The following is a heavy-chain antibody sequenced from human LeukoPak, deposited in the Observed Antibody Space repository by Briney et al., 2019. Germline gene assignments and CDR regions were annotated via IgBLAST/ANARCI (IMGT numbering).Heavy chain of an antibody. D-gene: IGHD2-2*01. CDR3: ARGPYIVVVPAAIGGYFDY. CDR1: GGTFSSYA. Sequence: SVKVSCKASGGTFSSYAISWVRQAPGQGLEWMGGIIPIFGTANYAQKFQGRVTITADESTSTAYMELSSLRSEDTAVYYCARGPYIVVVPAAIGGYFDYWGQGTLVTVSS. CDR2: IIPIFGTA. V-gene: IGHV1-69*01. J-gene: IGHJ4*02.